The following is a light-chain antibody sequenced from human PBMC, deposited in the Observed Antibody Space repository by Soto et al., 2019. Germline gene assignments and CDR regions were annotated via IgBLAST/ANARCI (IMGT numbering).Light chain of an antibody. CDR1: SSDVGGYNF. CDR3: KSYASSATYV. CDR2: DVS. J-gene: IGLJ1*01. V-gene: IGLV2-14*03. Sequence: QSVLTQPASVSGSPGQSITISCTGTSSDVGGYNFVSWYQQYPGRAPKVMIYDVSNRPSGVSNRFYGSKSGNTASLTISGLQAEDEADYYCKSYASSATYVFGTGNKVTV.